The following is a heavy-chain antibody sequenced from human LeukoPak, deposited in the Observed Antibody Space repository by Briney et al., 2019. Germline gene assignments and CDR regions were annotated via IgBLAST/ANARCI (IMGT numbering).Heavy chain of an antibody. CDR2: IYYSGST. CDR1: GGSISSYY. J-gene: IGHJ6*03. Sequence: SETLSLTCTVSGGSISSYYWSWIRQPPGQGLEWIGYIYYSGSTNYNPSLKSRVTISVDTSKNQFSLKLSSVTAADTAVYYCARVPRSYYYYYYMDVWGKGTTVTVSS. CDR3: ARVPRSYYYYYYMDV. V-gene: IGHV4-59*01.